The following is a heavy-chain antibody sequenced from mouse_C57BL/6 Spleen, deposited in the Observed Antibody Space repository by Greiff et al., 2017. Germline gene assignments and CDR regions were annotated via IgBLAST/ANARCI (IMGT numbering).Heavy chain of an antibody. Sequence: QVQLQQPGAELVKPGASVKMSCKASGYTFTSYWITWVKQRPGQGLEWIGDIYPGSGSTNYNEKFKSKATLTVDTSSSTAYMQLSSLTSEDSAVYYCARGGTTVPYWYFDVWGTGTTVTVSS. D-gene: IGHD1-1*01. V-gene: IGHV1-55*01. CDR3: ARGGTTVPYWYFDV. J-gene: IGHJ1*03. CDR2: IYPGSGST. CDR1: GYTFTSYW.